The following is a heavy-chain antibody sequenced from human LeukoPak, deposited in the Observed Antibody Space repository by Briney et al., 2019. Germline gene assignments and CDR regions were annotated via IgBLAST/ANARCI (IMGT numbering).Heavy chain of an antibody. D-gene: IGHD3-22*01. J-gene: IGHJ4*02. V-gene: IGHV1-24*01. Sequence: ASVKVSCKVSGYTLTELSMHWVRQAPGKGLEWMGGFDPEDGETIYAQKFQGRVTMTEDTSTDTAYMELSSLRSEDTAVYYRATVVITTFNFDYWGQGTLVTVSS. CDR1: GYTLTELS. CDR3: ATVVITTFNFDY. CDR2: FDPEDGET.